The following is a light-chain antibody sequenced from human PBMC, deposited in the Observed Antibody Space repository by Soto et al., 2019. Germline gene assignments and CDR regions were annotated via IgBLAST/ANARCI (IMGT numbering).Light chain of an antibody. V-gene: IGKV3-11*01. CDR3: QQRSNRPPTWK. J-gene: IGKJ1*01. Sequence: EIVLTQSPATLSLSPGERATLSYRAIQSVSSYLGWYQQKPGQAPRLHSYDASNRATGNPARFSLSGPGTDFTPTISSLEPEDFAVYYCQQRSNRPPTWKFGQGTKVEIK. CDR1: QSVSSY. CDR2: DAS.